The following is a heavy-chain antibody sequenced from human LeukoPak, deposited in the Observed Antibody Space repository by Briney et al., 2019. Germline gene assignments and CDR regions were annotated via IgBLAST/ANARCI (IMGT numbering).Heavy chain of an antibody. V-gene: IGHV4-59*01. CDR3: ARYNYDFWSGYSKWFDP. J-gene: IGHJ5*02. Sequence: SETLSLTCTVSGGSISSSYWSWIRQPPGKGLEWIGYIYYSGSTNYNPSLKSRVTISVDTSKNQFSLKLSSVTAADTAVYYCARYNYDFWSGYSKWFDPWGQGTLVTVSS. CDR1: GGSISSSY. CDR2: IYYSGST. D-gene: IGHD3-3*01.